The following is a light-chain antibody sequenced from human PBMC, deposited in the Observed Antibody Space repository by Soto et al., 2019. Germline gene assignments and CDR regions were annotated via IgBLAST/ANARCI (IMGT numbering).Light chain of an antibody. CDR2: RNN. Sequence: QSVLTQPPSASGTPGQRVTISCSGSSSNIGSNYVYWYQQLPGTAPKLLIYRNNQRPSGVPDRLSGSKSGTSASLASSGLRSEEEADYYCAAWDDSLSGLVFGGGTKVTVL. J-gene: IGLJ3*02. CDR3: AAWDDSLSGLV. V-gene: IGLV1-47*01. CDR1: SSNIGSNY.